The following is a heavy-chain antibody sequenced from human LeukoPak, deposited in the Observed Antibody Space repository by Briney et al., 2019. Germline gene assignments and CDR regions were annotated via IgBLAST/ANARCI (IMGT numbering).Heavy chain of an antibody. CDR2: ISSSSSTI. CDR1: GFTFSSYS. Sequence: PGGSLRLSCAASGFTFSSYSMNWVRQAPGKGLEWVSYISSSSSTIYYADSVKGRFTISRDNSKNTLYLQMNSLRAEDTAVYYCARLYSGYPFDYWGQGTLVTVSS. J-gene: IGHJ4*02. V-gene: IGHV3-48*01. D-gene: IGHD5-12*01. CDR3: ARLYSGYPFDY.